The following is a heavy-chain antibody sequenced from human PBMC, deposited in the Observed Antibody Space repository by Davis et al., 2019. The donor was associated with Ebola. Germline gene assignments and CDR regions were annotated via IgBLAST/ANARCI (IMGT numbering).Heavy chain of an antibody. D-gene: IGHD2-15*01. CDR1: GGSISSGDYY. J-gene: IGHJ4*02. Sequence: PSETLSLTCTVSGGSISSGDYYWSWIRQPPGKGLEWIGYIYYSGSTYYNPSLKSRVTISVDTSKNQFSLKLSSVTAADTAVYYCARVPWLRGGEHEIFDYWGQGTLVTVSS. CDR2: IYYSGST. CDR3: ARVPWLRGGEHEIFDY. V-gene: IGHV4-31*03.